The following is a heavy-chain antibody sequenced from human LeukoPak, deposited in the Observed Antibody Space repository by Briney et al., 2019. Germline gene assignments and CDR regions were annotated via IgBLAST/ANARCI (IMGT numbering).Heavy chain of an antibody. D-gene: IGHD3-3*01. CDR1: GGSISYFY. J-gene: IGHJ3*02. Sequence: SETLSLTCTVSGGSISYFYWSWIRQPAGKGLEWIGRIYTSGSTNYNPSLKSRVTMSVDTSKKQFSLKLSSVTAADTAVYYCAHRGVTTDAFDIWGQGTMVTVSS. V-gene: IGHV4-4*07. CDR3: AHRGVTTDAFDI. CDR2: IYTSGST.